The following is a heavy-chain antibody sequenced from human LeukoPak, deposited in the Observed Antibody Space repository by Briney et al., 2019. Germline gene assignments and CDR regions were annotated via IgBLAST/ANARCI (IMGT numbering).Heavy chain of an antibody. CDR1: GGSISSYY. J-gene: IGHJ4*02. D-gene: IGHD6-19*01. Sequence: PSETLSLTCTVSGGSISSYYWSWIRQPPGKGLEWIGYIYYSGSTNYNPSLKSRVTISVDTSKNQFSLKLSSVTAADTAVYYCAAFESGGWPAAIDYWGQGTLVTVSS. CDR3: AAFESGGWPAAIDY. CDR2: IYYSGST. V-gene: IGHV4-59*01.